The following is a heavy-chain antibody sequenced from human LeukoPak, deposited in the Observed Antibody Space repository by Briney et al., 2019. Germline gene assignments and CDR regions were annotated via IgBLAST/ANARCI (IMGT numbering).Heavy chain of an antibody. Sequence: SETLSLTYTVSGGSISSYYWGWIRQPPGKGLEWIGYIYYSGSTNYNPSLKSRVTISVDTSKNQFSLKLSSVTAADTAVYYCARDRLEEDETDYYYYMDVWGKGTTVTVSS. V-gene: IGHV4-59*01. CDR1: GGSISSYY. CDR3: ARDRLEEDETDYYYYMDV. D-gene: IGHD1-1*01. J-gene: IGHJ6*03. CDR2: IYYSGST.